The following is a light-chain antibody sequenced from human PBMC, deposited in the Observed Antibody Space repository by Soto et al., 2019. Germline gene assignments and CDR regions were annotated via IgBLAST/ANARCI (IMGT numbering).Light chain of an antibody. CDR3: QQYDNLPYT. V-gene: IGKV1-33*01. J-gene: IGKJ2*01. CDR1: QDISNY. CDR2: HAS. Sequence: DIQMTQSPSSLSASVGDRVTITCQASQDISNYLNWYQQKPGKAPKLLIYHASNLETGVPSRFSGSGSGTDFTITSSSLQPEDLATYYCQQYDNLPYTFGQGTMLEIK.